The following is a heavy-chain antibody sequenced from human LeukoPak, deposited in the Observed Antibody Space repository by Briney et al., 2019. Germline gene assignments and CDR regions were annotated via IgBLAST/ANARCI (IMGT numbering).Heavy chain of an antibody. CDR3: ARRAAAISPTTGADEDAFDI. Sequence: SETLSLTCTVSGGSISSSSYYWGWIRQPPGKGLEWIGSIYYSGSTYYNPSLKSRVTISVDTSKNQFSLKLSSVTAADTAVYYCARRAAAISPTTGADEDAFDIWGQGTMVTVSS. D-gene: IGHD2-2*01. V-gene: IGHV4-39*01. CDR2: IYYSGST. J-gene: IGHJ3*02. CDR1: GGSISSSSYY.